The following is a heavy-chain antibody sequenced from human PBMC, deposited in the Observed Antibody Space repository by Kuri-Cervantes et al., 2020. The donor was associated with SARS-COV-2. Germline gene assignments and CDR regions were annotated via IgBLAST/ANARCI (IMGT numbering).Heavy chain of an antibody. CDR2: INHSGST. Sequence: SETLSLTCTVSGGSISSYYWSWIRQPPGKGLEWIGEINHSGSTNYNPSLKSRVTISVDTSKNQFSLKLSSVTAADTAVYYCATPNPYLTSFTAFDIWGQGAMVTVSS. V-gene: IGHV4-34*01. CDR1: GGSISSYY. CDR3: ATPNPYLTSFTAFDI. D-gene: IGHD1-14*01. J-gene: IGHJ3*02.